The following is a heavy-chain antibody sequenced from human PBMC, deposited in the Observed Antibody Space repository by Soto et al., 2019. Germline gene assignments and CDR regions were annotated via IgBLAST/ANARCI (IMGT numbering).Heavy chain of an antibody. D-gene: IGHD6-6*01. CDR2: IYYSGST. CDR3: ARVTQMISARPEFYYGMDV. Sequence: QVQLQESGPGLVKPSQTLSLTCTVSGGSISSGGYYWSWIRQHPGKGLEWIGYIYYSGSTYYNPSLKSRVTISVDTSKNQFSLKLSSVTAADTAVYYCARVTQMISARPEFYYGMDVWGQGTTVTVSS. CDR1: GGSISSGGYY. J-gene: IGHJ6*02. V-gene: IGHV4-31*03.